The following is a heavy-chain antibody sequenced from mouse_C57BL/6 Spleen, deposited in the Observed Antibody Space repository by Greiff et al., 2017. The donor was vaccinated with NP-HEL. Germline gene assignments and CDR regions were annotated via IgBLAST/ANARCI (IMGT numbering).Heavy chain of an antibody. J-gene: IGHJ4*01. V-gene: IGHV1-18*01. CDR3: ARNWLLPYYYAMDY. D-gene: IGHD2-3*01. CDR1: GYTFTDYN. Sequence: VQLQHSGPELVKPGASVKIPCKASGYTFTDYNMDWVKQSHGKSLEWIGDINPNNGGTIYNQKFKGKATLTVDKSSSTAYMELRSLTSEDTAVYYCARNWLLPYYYAMDYWGQGTSVTVSS. CDR2: INPNNGGT.